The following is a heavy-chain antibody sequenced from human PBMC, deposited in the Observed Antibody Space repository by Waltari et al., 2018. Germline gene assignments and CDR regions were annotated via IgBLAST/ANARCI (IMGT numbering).Heavy chain of an antibody. V-gene: IGHV1-24*01. CDR2: FDPEEGET. Sequence: QVQLEQSGAEVKKPGASVKVSCKVSGYTLSELSMHWVRQAPGKGLEWMGGFDPEEGETIYAQKFQGRVTMTEDTSSDTAYMQLSSLRSEDTAVYYCAAIFSYDFWSAYRNWGQGTLVTVSS. J-gene: IGHJ4*02. D-gene: IGHD3-3*01. CDR3: AAIFSYDFWSAYRN. CDR1: GYTLSELS.